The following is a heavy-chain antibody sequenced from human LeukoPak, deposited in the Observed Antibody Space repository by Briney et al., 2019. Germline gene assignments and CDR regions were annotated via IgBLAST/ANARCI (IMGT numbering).Heavy chain of an antibody. V-gene: IGHV3-43*02. CDR2: ISGDGGST. D-gene: IGHD1-1*01. CDR3: AKGTTMYAFDI. Sequence: PGGSLRLSCAASGFTFDDYAMHWVRQAPGKGLEWVSLISGDGGSTYYADSVKGRLTISRDNSKNSLYLQMNSLTTEDTALYFCAKGTTMYAFDIWGQGTMVTVSS. J-gene: IGHJ3*02. CDR1: GFTFDDYA.